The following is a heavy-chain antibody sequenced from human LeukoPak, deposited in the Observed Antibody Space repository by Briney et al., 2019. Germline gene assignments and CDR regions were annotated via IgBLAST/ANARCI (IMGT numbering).Heavy chain of an antibody. V-gene: IGHV3-23*01. CDR3: AKRGVTGYKEGFDY. CDR2: ISGSGGST. J-gene: IGHJ4*02. CDR1: GFTFSSYA. Sequence: GGSLRLSCAASGFTFSSYAMSWVRQAPGKGLEWVSAISGSGGSTYYADSVKGRFTISRDNPKNTLYLQMNSLRAEDTALYYCAKRGVTGYKEGFDYWGQGTLVTVSS. D-gene: IGHD3-9*01.